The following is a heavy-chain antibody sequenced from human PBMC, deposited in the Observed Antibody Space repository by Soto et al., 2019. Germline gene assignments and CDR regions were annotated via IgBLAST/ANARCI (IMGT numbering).Heavy chain of an antibody. Sequence: SETLSLTCAVYGGSFSGYYWSWIRQPPGKGLEWIGEINHSGSTNYNPSLKSRVTISVDTSKNQFSLKLSSVTAADTAVYYCARGGKRWLQLRSGYFDYWGQETLVTVSS. V-gene: IGHV4-34*01. CDR3: ARGGKRWLQLRSGYFDY. J-gene: IGHJ4*02. CDR2: INHSGST. D-gene: IGHD5-12*01. CDR1: GGSFSGYY.